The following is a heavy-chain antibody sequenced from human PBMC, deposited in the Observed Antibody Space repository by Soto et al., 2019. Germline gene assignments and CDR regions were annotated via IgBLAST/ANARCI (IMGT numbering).Heavy chain of an antibody. CDR1: GGSISSGDYY. J-gene: IGHJ6*02. CDR2: IYYSGNT. CDR3: ARRIVILAADYGMDV. Sequence: SETLSLTCTVSGGSISSGDYYWNWIRQPPGKGLEWIGNIYYSGNTDCNPSLKSRVTISVDTSKKQFSLKLSSVTAADTAVYYCARRIVILAADYGMDVWGQGTTVTVSS. V-gene: IGHV4-30-4*01. D-gene: IGHD2-15*01.